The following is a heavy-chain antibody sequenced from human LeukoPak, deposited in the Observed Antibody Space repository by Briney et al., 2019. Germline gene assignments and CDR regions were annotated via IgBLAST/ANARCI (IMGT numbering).Heavy chain of an antibody. V-gene: IGHV1-24*01. D-gene: IGHD1-26*01. CDR1: GYTLTELS. CDR3: ATAPLVGATDAFDI. CDR2: FDPEDGET. Sequence: ASVKVSCKVSGYTLTELSMHWVRQAPGKGLEWMGGFDPEDGETIYAQKFQGRVTMTEDTSTDTAYMELSSLRSEDTAVYYCATAPLVGATDAFDIWGQGTMVTVSS. J-gene: IGHJ3*02.